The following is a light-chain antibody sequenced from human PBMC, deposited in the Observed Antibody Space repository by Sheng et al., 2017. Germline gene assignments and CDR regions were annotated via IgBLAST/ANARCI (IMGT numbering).Light chain of an antibody. J-gene: IGKJ4*01. CDR1: QRIINY. Sequence: DIQMTQSPSSLSASVGDRVTITCRASQRIINYLNWYQQKPGQAPKLLIYVASSLHSGVPSRFSGSGSGTEFTLTINSLQAEDSAVYFCQQSYAVPLTVGGGTRGGYQT. V-gene: IGKV1-39*01. CDR2: VAS. CDR3: QQSYAVPLT.